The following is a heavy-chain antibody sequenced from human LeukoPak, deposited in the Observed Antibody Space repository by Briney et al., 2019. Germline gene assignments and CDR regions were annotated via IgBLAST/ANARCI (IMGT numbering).Heavy chain of an antibody. CDR2: ISWDGGST. J-gene: IGHJ4*02. CDR3: AKGPYGSGWYRIDY. D-gene: IGHD6-19*01. Sequence: GGSLRLSCAASGFTFDDYAMHWVRQAPGKGLEWVSLISWDGGSTYYADSVKGRFTISRDNSKNSLYLQMNSLRTEDTALYYCAKGPYGSGWYRIDYWGQGTLVTVSS. V-gene: IGHV3-43*01. CDR1: GFTFDDYA.